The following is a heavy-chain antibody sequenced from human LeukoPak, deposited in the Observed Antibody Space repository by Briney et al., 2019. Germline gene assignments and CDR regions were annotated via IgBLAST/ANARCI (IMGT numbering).Heavy chain of an antibody. CDR3: ARIPPRLVY. V-gene: IGHV3-7*05. D-gene: IGHD2-21*01. J-gene: IGHJ4*02. Sequence: GGSLSLSCALRGYTPSRLSMLSGSQAPGKGLEWVANIQQDGSEKYYVDSVKGRFTISRDNAKNSLYLQMNSLRAEDTAVYYCARIPPRLVYWGQGTLVTVSS. CDR1: GYTPSRLS. CDR2: IQQDGSEK.